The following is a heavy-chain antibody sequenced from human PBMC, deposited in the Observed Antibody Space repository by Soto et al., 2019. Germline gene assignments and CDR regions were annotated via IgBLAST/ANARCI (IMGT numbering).Heavy chain of an antibody. CDR1: GFSLSTSGVG. Sequence: QITLKESGPTLVKPTQTLTLTCTFSGFSLSTSGVGVGWIRQPPGKALEWLALIYWDDDKRYSPSLESRLTIXKDXSXTQVVLTMTNMDPVDTATYYCVHRDLEYSSSSPFDYWGQGTLVTVSS. CDR3: VHRDLEYSSSSPFDY. J-gene: IGHJ4*02. V-gene: IGHV2-5*02. CDR2: IYWDDDK. D-gene: IGHD6-6*01.